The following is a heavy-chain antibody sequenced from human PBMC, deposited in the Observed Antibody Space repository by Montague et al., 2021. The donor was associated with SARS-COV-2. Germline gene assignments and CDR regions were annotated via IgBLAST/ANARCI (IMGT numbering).Heavy chain of an antibody. J-gene: IGHJ5*02. Sequence: SETLSLTCTASGDSFTSRTYSWGWIRQPPGKGLEWIGNMYYNGSTHFNPSLKSRATMSVDSSKNRFSLKLRSVTAADTAVYFCAKKKYYYASGDLYGWFDLWGQGALVTVSS. CDR2: MYYNGST. V-gene: IGHV4-39*01. CDR1: GDSFTSRTYS. D-gene: IGHD3-22*01. CDR3: AKKKYYYASGDLYGWFDL.